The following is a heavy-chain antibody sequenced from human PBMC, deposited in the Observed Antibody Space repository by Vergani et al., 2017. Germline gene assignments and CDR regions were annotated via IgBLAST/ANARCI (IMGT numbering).Heavy chain of an antibody. J-gene: IGHJ4*02. Sequence: QVQLVESGGGVVQPGRSLRLSCAASGFTFSSYAMHWVRQAPGKGLEWVAVISYDGSNKYYADSVKGRFTISRDNSKNTLYLQMNSLRAEDTAVYYCARDRHDYYDSSGYYPFDYWGQGTLVTVSS. CDR1: GFTFSSYA. CDR3: ARDRHDYYDSSGYYPFDY. CDR2: ISYDGSNK. D-gene: IGHD3-22*01. V-gene: IGHV3-30-3*01.